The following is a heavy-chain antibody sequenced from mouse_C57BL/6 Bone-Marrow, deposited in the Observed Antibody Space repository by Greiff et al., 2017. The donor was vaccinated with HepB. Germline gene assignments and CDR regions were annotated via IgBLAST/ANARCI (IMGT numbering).Heavy chain of an antibody. CDR2: IDPSDSYT. D-gene: IGHD1-1*01. Sequence: QVQLQQPGAELVRPGPSVKLSCKASGYTFTSYWMHWVKQRPGQGLEWIGVIDPSDSYTNYNQKFKGKATLTVDKSSSTAYMQLSSLTSEDSAVYYCAKEGLLRGDYWGQGTTLTVSS. V-gene: IGHV1-59*01. J-gene: IGHJ2*01. CDR1: GYTFTSYW. CDR3: AKEGLLRGDY.